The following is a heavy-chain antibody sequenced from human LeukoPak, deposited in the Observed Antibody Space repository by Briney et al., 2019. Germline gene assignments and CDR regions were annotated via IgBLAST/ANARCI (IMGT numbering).Heavy chain of an antibody. CDR1: GFTFSSYW. CDR2: INSDGSST. CDR3: ARDSRRPSHYLSSERMDV. V-gene: IGHV3-74*01. J-gene: IGHJ6*03. Sequence: AGGSLRLSCAASGFTFSSYWMHWVRQAPGKGLVWVSRINSDGSSTSYADSVKGRFTISRDNAKNTLYLQMNSLRAEDTAVYYCARDSRRPSHYLSSERMDVWGKGTTVTVSS. D-gene: IGHD6-19*01.